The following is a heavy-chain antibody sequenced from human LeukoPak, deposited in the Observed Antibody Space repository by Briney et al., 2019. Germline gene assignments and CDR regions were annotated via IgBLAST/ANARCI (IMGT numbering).Heavy chain of an antibody. Sequence: SETLSLTCAVSGGSISSNNWWNWVRQPPGKGLEWIGEIYHSGSTNYSPSLKSRVTISVDKSRNLLFLKLNSVTAADTAVYYCARDLGSSTPSGIWGKGTTVTVSS. J-gene: IGHJ6*04. CDR3: ARDLGSSTPSGI. CDR2: IYHSGST. D-gene: IGHD3-16*01. CDR1: GGSISSNNW. V-gene: IGHV4-4*02.